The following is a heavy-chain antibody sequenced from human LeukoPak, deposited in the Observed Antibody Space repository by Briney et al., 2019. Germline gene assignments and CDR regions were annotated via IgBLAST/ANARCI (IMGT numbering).Heavy chain of an antibody. CDR3: ARDGVAAAGTLGLNYYYYMDV. V-gene: IGHV4-4*07. D-gene: IGHD6-13*01. CDR2: IYTSGST. Sequence: SETLSLTCTVSGGSISSYYWSWIRQPPGKGLEWIGRIYTSGSTNYNPSLKSRVTMSVDTSKNQFSLKLSSVTAADTAVYYCARDGVAAAGTLGLNYYYYMDVWGKGTTVTISS. CDR1: GGSISSYY. J-gene: IGHJ6*03.